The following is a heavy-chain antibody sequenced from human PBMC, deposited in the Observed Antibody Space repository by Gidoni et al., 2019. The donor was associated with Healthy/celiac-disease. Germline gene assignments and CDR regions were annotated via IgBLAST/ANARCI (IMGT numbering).Heavy chain of an antibody. Sequence: EVQMVESGGGLVQPGGSLGLSCAASGFTFSSYEMNWVRQAPGKWLEWVSYSRSSGSTISYADSVKGRFTISRDNAKNSLYLQMNSLRAEDTAVYYCAMTQWLRPQLVYWGQGTLVTVSS. CDR1: GFTFSSYE. V-gene: IGHV3-48*03. CDR3: AMTQWLRPQLVY. J-gene: IGHJ4*02. D-gene: IGHD5-12*01. CDR2: SRSSGSTI.